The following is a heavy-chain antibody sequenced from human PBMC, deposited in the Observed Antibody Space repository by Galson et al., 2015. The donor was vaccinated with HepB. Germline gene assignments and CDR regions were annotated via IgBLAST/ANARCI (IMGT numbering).Heavy chain of an antibody. Sequence: SVKVSCKASGYTFTSYYMHWVRQAPGQGLEWMGIINPSGGSTSYAQKLQGRVTMTRDTSTSTVYMELSSLRSEDTAVYYCARGPLGYCSGGSCYSGSYFDYWGQGTLVTVSS. CDR1: GYTFTSYY. D-gene: IGHD2-15*01. J-gene: IGHJ4*02. CDR2: INPSGGST. CDR3: ARGPLGYCSGGSCYSGSYFDY. V-gene: IGHV1-46*04.